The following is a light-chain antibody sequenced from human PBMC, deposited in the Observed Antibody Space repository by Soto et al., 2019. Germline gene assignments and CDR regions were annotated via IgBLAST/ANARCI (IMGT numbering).Light chain of an antibody. Sequence: QSALTQPASVSGSPGQSITISCTGISRDVGGYNNVSWYQHHPGKAPKLMIYEVSNRPSGVSNRFSGSKSGNTASLAISGLQAEDEADYYCRSYISSSTLVVFGGGTKLTVL. CDR2: EVS. V-gene: IGLV2-14*01. CDR3: RSYISSSTLVV. J-gene: IGLJ2*01. CDR1: SRDVGGYNN.